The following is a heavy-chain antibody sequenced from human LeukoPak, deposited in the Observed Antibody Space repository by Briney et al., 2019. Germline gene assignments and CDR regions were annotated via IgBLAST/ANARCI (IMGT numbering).Heavy chain of an antibody. CDR3: ATYNWNSNWFDP. J-gene: IGHJ5*02. V-gene: IGHV4-39*02. CDR1: GVSISSSGYF. D-gene: IGHD1-1*01. CDR2: IYYTGST. Sequence: PSETLSLTCSVSGVSISSSGYFWGWIRQPPGKGLEWIANIYYTGSTYYNPSLKSRVTISVDTSKNHFSLRLTSVTAADTAVFYCATYNWNSNWFDPWGQGTLVTVSS.